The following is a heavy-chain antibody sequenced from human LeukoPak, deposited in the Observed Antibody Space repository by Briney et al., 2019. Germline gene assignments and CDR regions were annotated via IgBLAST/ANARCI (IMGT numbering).Heavy chain of an antibody. D-gene: IGHD1-26*01. CDR1: GFTFSNYA. V-gene: IGHV3-23*01. CDR3: AKLSGNDAFDI. Sequence: GGSLRLSCAASGFTFSNYAINWVRQAPGKGLEWVSGISDSGRNTFYADSVKGRFTISRDNSKYTLYLQMNSLRAEDTSVYYCAKLSGNDAFDIWGQGAMVTVSS. CDR2: ISDSGRNT. J-gene: IGHJ3*02.